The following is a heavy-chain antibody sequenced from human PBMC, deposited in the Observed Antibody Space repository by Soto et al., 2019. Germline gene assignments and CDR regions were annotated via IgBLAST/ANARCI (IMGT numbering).Heavy chain of an antibody. D-gene: IGHD3-10*01. V-gene: IGHV4-30-4*01. CDR3: ARVVWFGELYSPQYYFDY. CDR1: GGSISSGDYY. CDR2: IYYSGST. J-gene: IGHJ4*02. Sequence: SETLSLTCTVSGGSISSGDYYWSWIRQPPGKGLEWIGYIYYSGSTYYNPSLKSRVTISVDTSKNQFSLKLSSVTAADTAVYYCARVVWFGELYSPQYYFDYWGKGTLVTVSS.